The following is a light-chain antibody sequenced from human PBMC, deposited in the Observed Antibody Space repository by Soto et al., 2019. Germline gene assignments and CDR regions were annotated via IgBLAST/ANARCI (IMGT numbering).Light chain of an antibody. J-gene: IGKJ4*01. CDR3: HQAKSFPFT. V-gene: IGKV1-12*01. CDR1: QDVSTW. Sequence: DIRMTQSPSSVSASVGDRVTITCRASQDVSTWLAWYQLTPGKAPKLLIYAASILESGVPSGFSGSRSGTDFTLTISSLQPEDSATYYCHQAKSFPFTFGGGTKVEIK. CDR2: AAS.